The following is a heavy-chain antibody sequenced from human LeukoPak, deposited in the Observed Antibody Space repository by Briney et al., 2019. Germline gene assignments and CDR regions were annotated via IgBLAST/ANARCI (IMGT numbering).Heavy chain of an antibody. CDR1: RFTCSDYG. Sequence: GGSLRLSCAASRFTCSDYGMSWVRQAPGKGLEWVSAISGSGGGTYYADSVKGRFTISRDNSKNTLYLQMNSLRAEDTAVYYCATDGPVLLWSGDTSNPHNWFDPWGQGTLVTVSS. CDR3: ATDGPVLLWSGDTSNPHNWFDP. CDR2: ISGSGGGT. D-gene: IGHD3-10*01. J-gene: IGHJ5*02. V-gene: IGHV3-23*01.